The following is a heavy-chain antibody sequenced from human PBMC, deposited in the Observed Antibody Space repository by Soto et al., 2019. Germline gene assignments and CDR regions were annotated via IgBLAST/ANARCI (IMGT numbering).Heavy chain of an antibody. Sequence: GGSLRLSCAASGFTFSSYAMSWVRQAPGKGLEWVSAISGSGGSAYYADSVKGRFTISRDNSKNTLYLQMNSLRAEDTAVYYCAKDKLWASIAAERAFDIWRQGTMDPVSS. CDR1: GFTFSSYA. CDR2: ISGSGGSA. D-gene: IGHD6-6*01. V-gene: IGHV3-23*01. J-gene: IGHJ3*02. CDR3: AKDKLWASIAAERAFDI.